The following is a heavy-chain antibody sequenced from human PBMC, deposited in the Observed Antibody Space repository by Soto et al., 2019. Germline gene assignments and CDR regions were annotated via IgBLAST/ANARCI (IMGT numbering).Heavy chain of an antibody. CDR2: IYYNGNP. Sequence: PSETLSLTSSVSGGSLNSGAYSWSWLCQLPGKGLQWIGYIYYNGNPYYNPSLRSRVTISVDTSKSQFSLKLSSVTAADTAVYFCAGGPYRNYAGSSAAFDYWVQGALVTVS. CDR1: GGSLNSGAYS. CDR3: AGGPYRNYAGSSAAFDY. D-gene: IGHD4-4*01. J-gene: IGHJ4*02. V-gene: IGHV4-31*03.